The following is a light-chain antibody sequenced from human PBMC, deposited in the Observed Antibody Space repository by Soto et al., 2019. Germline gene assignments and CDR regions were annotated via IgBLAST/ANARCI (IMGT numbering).Light chain of an antibody. Sequence: QSALTQPASVSGSDGQSITISCTGTSSDIGGYNYVSWYQHHPGKAPTLMIYEVSHRPSGVSHRFSGSKSGNTASLTISGLQADDETDYYCSSYKTNSTYVFGTGTKVXV. CDR2: EVS. CDR3: SSYKTNSTYV. CDR1: SSDIGGYNY. V-gene: IGLV2-14*01. J-gene: IGLJ1*01.